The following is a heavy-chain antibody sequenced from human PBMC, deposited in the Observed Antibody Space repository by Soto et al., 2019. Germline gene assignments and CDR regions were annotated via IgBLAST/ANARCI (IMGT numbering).Heavy chain of an antibody. J-gene: IGHJ4*02. V-gene: IGHV4-34*01. Sequence: SETLSLTCAVYGGSFSGYYWSWIRQPPGKGLEWIGEINHSGSTNYNPSLKSRVTISVDTSKNQFSLKLSSVTAADTAVYYCARGTSDAFMVRGSDFDYWGQGTLVTVSS. CDR1: GGSFSGYY. CDR2: INHSGST. CDR3: ARGTSDAFMVRGSDFDY. D-gene: IGHD3-10*01.